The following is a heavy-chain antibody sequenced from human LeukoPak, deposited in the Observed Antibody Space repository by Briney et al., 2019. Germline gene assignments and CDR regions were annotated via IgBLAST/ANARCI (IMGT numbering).Heavy chain of an antibody. D-gene: IGHD3-10*01. CDR2: IRYDGGNK. CDR1: GFTFSSHG. CDR3: AKGGSGRPFDP. Sequence: GGSLRLSCAASGFTFSSHGMHWVRQAPGKGLEWVAFIRYDGGNKYYADSVKGRFTISRDNSKNTLYLQMNSLRAEDTAVYYCAKGGSGRPFDPWGQGTLVTVSS. V-gene: IGHV3-30*02. J-gene: IGHJ5*02.